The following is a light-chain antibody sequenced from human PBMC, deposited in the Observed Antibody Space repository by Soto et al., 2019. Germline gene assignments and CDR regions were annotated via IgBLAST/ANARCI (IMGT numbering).Light chain of an antibody. CDR2: EGS. J-gene: IGLJ2*01. CDR3: SSYAGSNILVV. CDR1: SSVIGSYNL. Sequence: QSALPQPGSLSGPLGKSITISCSGPSSVIGSYNLVSWYQQHPGKAPKVFIFEGSRLPSGVSSRFSGSKSGNTASLTISGLRPEDEADYYCSSYAGSNILVVFGGGTKLTVL. V-gene: IGLV2-23*01.